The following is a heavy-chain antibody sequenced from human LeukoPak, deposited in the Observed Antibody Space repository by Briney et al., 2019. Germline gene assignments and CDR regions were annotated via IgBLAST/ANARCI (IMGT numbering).Heavy chain of an antibody. J-gene: IGHJ4*02. CDR2: ISATNGNT. D-gene: IGHD3-10*01. CDR3: AREKFGCFDY. CDR1: AYTFTSYG. V-gene: IGHV1-18*01. Sequence: GGSVKVSCKASAYTFTSYGISWVRQAPGQGLEWMGWISATNGNTNYAQKLEGRLTMTTDTSTRTAYMELRSLRSDDTAVYYCAREKFGCFDYWGQGTLVTVSS.